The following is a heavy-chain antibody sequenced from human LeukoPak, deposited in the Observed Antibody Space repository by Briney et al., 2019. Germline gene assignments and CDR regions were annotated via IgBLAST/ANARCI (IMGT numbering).Heavy chain of an antibody. CDR3: ARGGGYASPIGY. CDR2: IYHSGST. V-gene: IGHV4-59*01. D-gene: IGHD5-12*01. CDR1: GGSISTYY. Sequence: SETLSLTCTLSGGSISTYYWSWIRQPPGKRLEWIGYIYHSGSTNYNPSLKSRVTISVDTSKNQFSLKLSSVTAADTAVYYCARGGGYASPIGYWGQGALVTVSS. J-gene: IGHJ4*02.